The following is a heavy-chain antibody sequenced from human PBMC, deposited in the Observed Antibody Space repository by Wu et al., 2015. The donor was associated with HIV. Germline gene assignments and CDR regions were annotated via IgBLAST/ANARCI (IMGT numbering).Heavy chain of an antibody. D-gene: IGHD3-22*01. CDR1: GYRFTGYY. CDR2: INPNSGGT. J-gene: IGHJ6*03. V-gene: IGHV1-2*02. CDR3: AKDYDARVYSYGYLHYYMDV. Sequence: QVQLVQSGAEVKKPGASVKVSCKASGYRFTGYYMHWVRQAPGQGLEWMGWINPNSGGTNYAQKFQGRVTMTRDTSISTGYMELSRLRSDDTAVYYCAKDYDARVYSYGYLHYYMDVWGKGTTVTVSS.